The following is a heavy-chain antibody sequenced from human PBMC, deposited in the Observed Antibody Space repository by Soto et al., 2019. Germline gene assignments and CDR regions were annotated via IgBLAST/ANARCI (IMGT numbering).Heavy chain of an antibody. CDR3: ARSYGSGSYYDYYYGMDV. CDR1: GGAISTYY. J-gene: IGHJ6*02. D-gene: IGHD3-10*01. V-gene: IGHV4-59*01. CDR2: IYHSGSS. Sequence: KTSETLSLTCSVSGGAISTYYWSWIRQFPGQGLEWIGYIYHSGSSQYNPSLTSRVTISVDTSKNRLSLRLSSVTAADTAVYYCARSYGSGSYYDYYYGMDVWGQGTTVTVSS.